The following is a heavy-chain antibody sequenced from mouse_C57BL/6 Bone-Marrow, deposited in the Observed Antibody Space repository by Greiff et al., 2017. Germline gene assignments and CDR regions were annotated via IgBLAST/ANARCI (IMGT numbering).Heavy chain of an antibody. CDR1: GYTFTDHT. CDR3: ARWLRRRGYFDY. CDR2: IYPRDGST. Sequence: VQLQQSDAELVRPGASVKISCKVSGYTFTDHTIHWMKQRPEQGLAWIGYIYPRDGSTKYNEKFKGKATLTADKSSSTAYMQLNSLTSEDSAVYFCARWLRRRGYFDYWGQGTTLTVSS. J-gene: IGHJ2*01. V-gene: IGHV1-78*01. D-gene: IGHD2-2*01.